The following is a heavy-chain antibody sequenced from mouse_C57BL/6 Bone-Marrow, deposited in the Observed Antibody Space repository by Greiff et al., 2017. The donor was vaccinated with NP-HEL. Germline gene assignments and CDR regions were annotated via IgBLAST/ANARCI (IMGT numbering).Heavy chain of an antibody. CDR1: GYTFTDYY. CDR2: IYPGSGNT. Sequence: QVQLQQSGAELVRPGASVKLSCKASGYTFTDYYINWVKQRPGQGLEWIARIYPGSGNTYYNEKFKGKATLTAEKSSRTAYMQLSSLTSEDSAVYFCAKDDFYYAMDYWGQGTSVTVSS. J-gene: IGHJ4*01. D-gene: IGHD2-4*01. CDR3: AKDDFYYAMDY. V-gene: IGHV1-76*01.